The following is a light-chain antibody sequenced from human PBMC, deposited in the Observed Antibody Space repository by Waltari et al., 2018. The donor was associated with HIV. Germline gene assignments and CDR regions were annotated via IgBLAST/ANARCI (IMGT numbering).Light chain of an antibody. CDR1: QDIATY. V-gene: IGKV1-33*01. CDR2: DAS. Sequence: DIQMTQSPSSLSASVGDRVTIPCQASQDIATYLNWYQQKPGKPPQGLIYDASNVETGVPARFSGSGSGTHFTFTINSLQPEDVATYYCKQCDSRPRFGPGTKVNIK. CDR3: KQCDSRPR. J-gene: IGKJ3*01.